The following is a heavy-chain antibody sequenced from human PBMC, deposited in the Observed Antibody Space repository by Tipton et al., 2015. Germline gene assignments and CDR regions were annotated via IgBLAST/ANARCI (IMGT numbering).Heavy chain of an antibody. D-gene: IGHD5-18*01. Sequence: TLSLTCTVLGGYFLRSPGYHWNWIRQHPGKGLEWLGYISFNGTTDYNPSLKGRLAISTGTSGSQFSLKLTSVTAADTAVYYCARDYVDTFYYYGMDVWGQGTTVTVSS. CDR3: ARDYVDTFYYYGMDV. CDR1: GGYFLRSPGYH. CDR2: ISFNGTT. J-gene: IGHJ6*02. V-gene: IGHV4-31*03.